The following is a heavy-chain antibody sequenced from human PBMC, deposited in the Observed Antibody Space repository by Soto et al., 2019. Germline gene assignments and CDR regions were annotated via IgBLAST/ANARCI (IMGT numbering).Heavy chain of an antibody. CDR3: AIGGCGVATAY. Sequence: ALQTQPAPRCVLDCPIVGVDYLGCIRQSPGKGREWIGSIYHGGSPLYNPSLKGRVAISIDTSKNQLSLNLSSVTAADTAISYGAIGGCGVATAYWRQGTLVTVSS. V-gene: IGHV4-38-2*02. D-gene: IGHD1-26*01. J-gene: IGHJ4*02. CDR2: IYHGGSP. CDR1: DCPIVGVDY.